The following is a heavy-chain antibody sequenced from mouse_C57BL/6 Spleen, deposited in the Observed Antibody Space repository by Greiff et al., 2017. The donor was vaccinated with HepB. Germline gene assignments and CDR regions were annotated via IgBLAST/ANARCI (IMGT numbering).Heavy chain of an antibody. CDR2: IRSKSNNYAT. D-gene: IGHD2-3*01. V-gene: IGHV10-1*01. CDR3: VRNDGYYAYYAMDY. CDR1: GFSFNTYA. Sequence: EVMLVESGGGLVQPKGSLKLSCAASGFSFNTYAMNWVRQAPGKGLEWVARIRSKSNNYATYYADSVKDRFTISRDDSESMLYLQMNNLKTEDTAMYYCVRNDGYYAYYAMDYWGQGTSVTVSS. J-gene: IGHJ4*01.